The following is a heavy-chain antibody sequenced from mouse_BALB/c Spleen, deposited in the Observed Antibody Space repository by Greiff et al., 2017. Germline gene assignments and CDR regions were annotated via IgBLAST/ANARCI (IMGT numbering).Heavy chain of an antibody. CDR3: ARVYYGSSYGDAMDY. J-gene: IGHJ4*01. CDR1: GFTFSSYA. V-gene: IGHV5-9-4*01. D-gene: IGHD1-1*01. Sequence: DVMLVESGGGLVKPGGSLKLSCAASGFTFSSYAMSWVRQSPEKRLEWVAEISSGGSYTYYPDTVTGRFTISRDNAKNTLYLEMSSLRSEDTAMYYCARVYYGSSYGDAMDYWGQGTSVTVSS. CDR2: ISSGGSYT.